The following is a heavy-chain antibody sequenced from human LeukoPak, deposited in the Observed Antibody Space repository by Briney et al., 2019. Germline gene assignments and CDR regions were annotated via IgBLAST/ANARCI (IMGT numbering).Heavy chain of an antibody. CDR1: GGSISSYY. D-gene: IGHD6-19*01. CDR3: ARAAVAFRNWFDP. J-gene: IGHJ5*02. V-gene: IGHV4-59*01. CDR2: IYYSGSS. Sequence: SETLSLTFTGSGGSISSYYWSWIRQPPGKGLDGIGYIYYSGSSNYNPSLKSRVTLSVDTSKNQFSLKLSSVTAADTAVYYCARAAVAFRNWFDPWGQGTLVTVSS.